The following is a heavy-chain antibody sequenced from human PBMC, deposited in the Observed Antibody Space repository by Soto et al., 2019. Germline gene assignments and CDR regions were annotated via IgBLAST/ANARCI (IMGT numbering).Heavy chain of an antibody. CDR3: AGSGYYYYYYGMDV. CDR1: GGSISSYY. J-gene: IGHJ6*02. CDR2: IYYSGST. D-gene: IGHD3-3*01. V-gene: IGHV4-59*01. Sequence: SETLSLTCTVSGGSISSYYWSWIRQPPGKGLEWIGYIYYSGSTNYNPSLKSRVTISVDTSKNQFSLKLSSVTAADTAVYYCAGSGYYYYYYGMDVWGQGTTVT.